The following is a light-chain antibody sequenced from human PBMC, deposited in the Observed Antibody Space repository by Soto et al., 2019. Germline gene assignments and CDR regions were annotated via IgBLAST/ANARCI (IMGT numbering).Light chain of an antibody. CDR1: QSVGGN. CDR2: GAS. V-gene: IGKV3-15*01. CDR3: HQYNTWPPGT. Sequence: EIVMTQSPATLSVSPGERATLSYRASQSVGGNLAWYQQKPGRAPRLLVYGASTRATGISARFSGSGSGTEFTLTISSLQSEDFAVYYCHQYNTWPPGTFGQGTKLEMK. J-gene: IGKJ2*02.